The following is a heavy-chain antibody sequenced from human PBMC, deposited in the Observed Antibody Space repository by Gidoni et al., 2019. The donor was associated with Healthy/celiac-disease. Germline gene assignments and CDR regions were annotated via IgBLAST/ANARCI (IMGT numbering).Heavy chain of an antibody. D-gene: IGHD5-12*01. CDR1: GGSFSGYY. V-gene: IGHV4-34*01. CDR2: INHIGRP. J-gene: IGHJ4*02. CDR3: ARGGWLQLRRNFDY. Sequence: QVQLQPWGAGLLKPAETRSLTCAVYGGSFSGYYWSWVRKPPGKGMEWIGEINHIGRPNYNPSIESRVTISVETSKNQFSLKLSSVTAADTAVYYCARGGWLQLRRNFDYWGQGTLVTVSS.